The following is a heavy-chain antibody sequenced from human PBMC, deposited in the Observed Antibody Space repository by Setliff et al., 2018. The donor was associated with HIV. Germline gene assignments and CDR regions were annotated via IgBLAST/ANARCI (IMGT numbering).Heavy chain of an antibody. CDR2: MSPNSGNS. CDR3: ARGPPDRSGYSIFDS. Sequence: ASVKVSCRASGYTFTNSDINCVRQAPGQGLEWMAWMSPNSGNSGYAQKFQGRFTISRDNAKNSLYLQMNSLRAEDTPMYYCARGPPDRSGYSIFDSWGQGTLVTVSS. D-gene: IGHD3-22*01. V-gene: IGHV1-8*02. CDR1: GYTFTNSD. J-gene: IGHJ4*02.